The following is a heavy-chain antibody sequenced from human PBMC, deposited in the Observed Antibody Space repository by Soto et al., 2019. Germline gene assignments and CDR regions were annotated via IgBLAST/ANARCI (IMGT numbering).Heavy chain of an antibody. V-gene: IGHV3-11*01. CDR3: ARVAITIFGVVKEYYYYYMDV. CDR2: ISSSGSTI. Sequence: PGGSLRLSCAASGFTFSDYYMSWIRQAPGKGLEWVSYISSSGSTIYYADSVKGRFTISRDNAKNSLYLQMNSLRAEDTAVYYCARVAITIFGVVKEYYYYYMDVWGKGTTVTVSS. J-gene: IGHJ6*03. CDR1: GFTFSDYY. D-gene: IGHD3-3*01.